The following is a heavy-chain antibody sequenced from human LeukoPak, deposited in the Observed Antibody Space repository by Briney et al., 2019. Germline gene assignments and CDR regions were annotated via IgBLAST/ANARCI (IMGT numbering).Heavy chain of an antibody. CDR3: AAPLGSSNAFDI. CDR2: IISIFATA. D-gene: IGHD6-13*01. CDR1: GGTFSSYA. Sequence: GASVKVSCKASGGTFSSYAISWVRRAPGQGLEWMGGIISIFATANYAQKFQGRVTITADKSTSTAYMELSSLRSEDTAVYYRAAPLGSSNAFDIWGQGTMVTVSS. J-gene: IGHJ3*02. V-gene: IGHV1-69*06.